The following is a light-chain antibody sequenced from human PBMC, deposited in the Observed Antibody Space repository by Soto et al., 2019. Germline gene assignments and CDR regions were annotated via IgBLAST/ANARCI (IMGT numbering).Light chain of an antibody. Sequence: DIQMTQSPSSLSASVGDRITITCRASQSISNYLNWYQQKPGRAPKLLIFAASNLQSGVPSRFSGSGSGTDFTLTISSLQPEDFATYYCQQSYNSPPLTFGGGTKVEI. CDR1: QSISNY. CDR2: AAS. CDR3: QQSYNSPPLT. V-gene: IGKV1-39*01. J-gene: IGKJ4*01.